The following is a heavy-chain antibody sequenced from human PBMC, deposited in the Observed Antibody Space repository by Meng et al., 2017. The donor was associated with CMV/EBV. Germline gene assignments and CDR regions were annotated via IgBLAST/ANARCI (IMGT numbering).Heavy chain of an antibody. V-gene: IGHV1-2*02. CDR2: INPNSGGT. CDR1: GYTFTGYY. D-gene: IGHD2-2*01. J-gene: IGHJ5*02. CDR3: ARGYCSSTSCRTGVWFDP. Sequence: GESLKISCAASGYTFTGYYMHWVRQAPGQGLEWMGWINPNSGGTNYAQKFQGRVTMTRDTSISTAYMELSRLRSDDTAVYYCARGYCSSTSCRTGVWFDPWGQGTLVTVSS.